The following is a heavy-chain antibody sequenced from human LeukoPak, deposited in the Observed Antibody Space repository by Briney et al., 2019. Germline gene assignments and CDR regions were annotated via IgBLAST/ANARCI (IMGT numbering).Heavy chain of an antibody. CDR1: GYTFTSYD. V-gene: IGHV1-8*03. CDR2: MNPNSGNT. CDR3: ARGVPAMTSAFDI. D-gene: IGHD2-2*01. J-gene: IGHJ3*02. Sequence: ASVKVSCKASGYTFTSYDINWVRQATGQGLEWMGWMNPNSGNTGYAQKFQGRVTITRNTSISTAYMELSSLRSEDTVVYYCARGVPAMTSAFDIWGQGTMVTVSS.